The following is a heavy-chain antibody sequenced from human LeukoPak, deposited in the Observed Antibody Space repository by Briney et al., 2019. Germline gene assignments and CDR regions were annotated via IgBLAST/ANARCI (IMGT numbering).Heavy chain of an antibody. CDR3: ARDVRTEGPGSNSVY. Sequence: GGSLRLSCAASGFTFSRHSLTWVRQAPGKGLEWISYISRTSDTIYYADSVKGRFTISRDNAKGSLYLQMNSLRAEDTAVYYCARDVRTEGPGSNSVYWGQGARVTVSS. CDR2: ISRTSDTI. CDR1: GFTFSRHS. D-gene: IGHD2/OR15-2a*01. V-gene: IGHV3-48*04. J-gene: IGHJ4*02.